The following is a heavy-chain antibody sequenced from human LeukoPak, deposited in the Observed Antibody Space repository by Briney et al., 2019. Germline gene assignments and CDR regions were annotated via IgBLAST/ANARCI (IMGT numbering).Heavy chain of an antibody. J-gene: IGHJ4*02. V-gene: IGHV1-8*02. CDR2: MGSNSGDT. CDR3: VRGPPHWSFDY. D-gene: IGHD1-1*01. Sequence: ASVKVSCKASGGTFSSYAISWVRQAPGQGLEWMGWMGSNSGDTGYAQQFQGRVTMTRDTFISTAYMELNNVRSEDTAVYYCVRGPPHWSFDYWGQGTLVTVSS. CDR1: GGTFSSYA.